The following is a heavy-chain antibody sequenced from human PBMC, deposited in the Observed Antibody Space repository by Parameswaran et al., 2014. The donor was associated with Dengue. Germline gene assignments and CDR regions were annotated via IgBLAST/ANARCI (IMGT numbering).Heavy chain of an antibody. CDR2: MNPNSGNT. CDR3: ARMYYYDGSGSPNWFDP. D-gene: IGHD3-22*01. Sequence: WVRQAPGQGLEWMGWMNPNSGNTGYAQKFQGRVTMTRNTSISTAYMELSSLRSEDTAVYYCARMYYYDGSGSPNWFDPWGQGTLVTVSS. J-gene: IGHJ5*02. V-gene: IGHV1-8*01.